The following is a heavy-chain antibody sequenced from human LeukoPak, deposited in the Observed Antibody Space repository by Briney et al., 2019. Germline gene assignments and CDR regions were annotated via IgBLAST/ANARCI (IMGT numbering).Heavy chain of an antibody. J-gene: IGHJ3*02. CDR2: IYYSGST. CDR3: ARGEGPGIPII. Sequence: SETLSLTCTVSGGSISSYYWSWIRQPPGKGLEWIGYIYYSGSTNYNPSLRSRVTISVDTSKNQFSLKLSSVTAADTAVYYCARGEGPGIPIIWGQGTMVTVSS. CDR1: GGSISSYY. V-gene: IGHV4-59*08. D-gene: IGHD3-10*01.